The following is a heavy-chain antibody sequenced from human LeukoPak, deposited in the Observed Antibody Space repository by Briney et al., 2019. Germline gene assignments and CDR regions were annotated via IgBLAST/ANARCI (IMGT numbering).Heavy chain of an antibody. D-gene: IGHD3-22*01. CDR1: GFTFSSYS. V-gene: IGHV3-21*01. Sequence: GGSLRLSCAASGFTFSSYSMNWVRQAPGKGLEWVSSISSSSSYIYYADSVKGRFTISRDNAKNSLYLQMNSLRAEDTAVYYCARAHYHDSSGLDFWGQGTLVTVSS. J-gene: IGHJ4*02. CDR2: ISSSSSYI. CDR3: ARAHYHDSSGLDF.